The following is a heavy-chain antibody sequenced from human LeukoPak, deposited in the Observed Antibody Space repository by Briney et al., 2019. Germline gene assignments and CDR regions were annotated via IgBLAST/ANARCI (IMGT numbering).Heavy chain of an antibody. CDR1: GGSISSYY. V-gene: IGHV4-4*07. J-gene: IGHJ5*02. Sequence: SETLSLTCTVSGGSISSYYWGWIRQPPGKGLEWIGRIYTSGSTNYNPSLKSRVTMSVDTSKNQFSLKLSSVTAADTAGYYCARDTIWFGDSVRFDPWGQGTLVTVSS. CDR2: IYTSGST. D-gene: IGHD3-10*01. CDR3: ARDTIWFGDSVRFDP.